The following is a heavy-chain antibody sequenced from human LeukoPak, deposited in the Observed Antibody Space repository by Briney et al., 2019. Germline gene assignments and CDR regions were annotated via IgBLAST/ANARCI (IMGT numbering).Heavy chain of an antibody. Sequence: GGSLRLSCAASGFTFSSYDMTWVRQAPGRGLEWVSSIRPSGDNTYYGDSVKGRFTISRDNSKNTVYLQMNNMRVDDTALYYCARVAGWHWFDPWGQGTLVTVSS. CDR2: IRPSGDNT. CDR1: GFTFSSYD. J-gene: IGHJ5*02. D-gene: IGHD6-19*01. CDR3: ARVAGWHWFDP. V-gene: IGHV3-23*01.